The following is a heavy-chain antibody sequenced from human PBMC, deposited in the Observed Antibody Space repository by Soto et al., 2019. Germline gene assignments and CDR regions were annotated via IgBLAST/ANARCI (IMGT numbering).Heavy chain of an antibody. V-gene: IGHV3-30-3*01. CDR1: GCTFSSYA. D-gene: IGHD6-19*01. CDR2: ISDDGSNK. Sequence: WRSLRLSCAASGCTFSSYAMHWVRKAPGKGLEWVAVISDDGSNKYYADSVKRRFTSSRDNSKNTLYLQMNSLRAEDTAVYYCARDFYSSGWYYYYYGMDVWGQGTMVSVSS. J-gene: IGHJ6*02. CDR3: ARDFYSSGWYYYYYGMDV.